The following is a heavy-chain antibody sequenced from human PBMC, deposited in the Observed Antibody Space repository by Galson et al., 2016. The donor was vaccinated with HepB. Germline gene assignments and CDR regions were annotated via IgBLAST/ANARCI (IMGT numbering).Heavy chain of an antibody. CDR3: SRGPRNYTSGWTFDY. Sequence: CAISGDSVSSKSASWIWIRQSPSRGLEWLGRAYFRSKWYHDYAPSVKSRITITPDPSRNQFSLQLDSVTPEGTAIYYCSRGPRNYTSGWTFDYWGQGTLVTVSS. D-gene: IGHD6-19*01. V-gene: IGHV6-1*01. J-gene: IGHJ4*02. CDR2: AYFRSKWYH. CDR1: GDSVSSKSAS.